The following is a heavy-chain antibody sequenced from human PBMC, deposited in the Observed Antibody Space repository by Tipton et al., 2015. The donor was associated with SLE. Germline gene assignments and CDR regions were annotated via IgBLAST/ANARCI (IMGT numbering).Heavy chain of an antibody. CDR1: GCSISSGGYY. J-gene: IGHJ5*02. V-gene: IGHV4-31*03. Sequence: TLSLTCNVSGCSISSGGYYWSWIRQHPGKGLEWIGYIYYSGSTYYNPSLKSRVTISVDTSKNQFSLKLNSVTAADTAVYYCARGGPSSKWLDPWGRGTQVTVSS. CDR2: IYYSGST. CDR3: ARGGPSSKWLDP. D-gene: IGHD6-6*01.